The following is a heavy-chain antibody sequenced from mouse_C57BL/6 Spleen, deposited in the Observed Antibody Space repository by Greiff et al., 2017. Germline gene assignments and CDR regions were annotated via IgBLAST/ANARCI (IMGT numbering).Heavy chain of an antibody. CDR3: ARGVLRPTMDY. CDR1: GFTFSDYG. CDR2: ISRGSSTI. D-gene: IGHD1-2*01. Sequence: EVKVVESGGGLVKPGGSLKLSCAASGFTFSDYGMHWVRQAPEKGLEWVAYISRGSSTIYYADTVKGRFTISRDNAKNTLFLQMTSLKSEDTAMYYCARGVLRPTMDYWGQGTSVTVSS. V-gene: IGHV5-17*01. J-gene: IGHJ4*01.